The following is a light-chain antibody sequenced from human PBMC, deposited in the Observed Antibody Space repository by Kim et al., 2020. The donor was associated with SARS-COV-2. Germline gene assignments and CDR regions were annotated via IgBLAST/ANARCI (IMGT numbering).Light chain of an antibody. CDR1: SSNIGAGYD. CDR3: QSYDSSLSGPNWV. CDR2: GNS. Sequence: VTISCTGSSSNIGAGYDVHGYQQLPGTAPKLLIYGNSNRPSGVPDRFSGSKSGTSASLAITGLQAEDEADYYCQSYDSSLSGPNWVFGGGTQLTVL. V-gene: IGLV1-40*01. J-gene: IGLJ3*02.